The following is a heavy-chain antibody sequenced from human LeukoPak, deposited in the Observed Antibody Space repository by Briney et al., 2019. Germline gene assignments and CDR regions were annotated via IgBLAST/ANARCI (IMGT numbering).Heavy chain of an antibody. CDR3: ARGTFRAYCGGDFYPGEH. J-gene: IGHJ4*02. Sequence: ASVKVSCKASGYTFTSYAMHWVRQAPGQRLEWMGWINAGNGNTKYSQKFQGRVTITRDTSASTAYMELSSLRSEDTAVYYCARGTFRAYCGGDFYPGEHWGQGTLVTVSS. CDR2: INAGNGNT. D-gene: IGHD2-21*02. CDR1: GYTFTSYA. V-gene: IGHV1-3*01.